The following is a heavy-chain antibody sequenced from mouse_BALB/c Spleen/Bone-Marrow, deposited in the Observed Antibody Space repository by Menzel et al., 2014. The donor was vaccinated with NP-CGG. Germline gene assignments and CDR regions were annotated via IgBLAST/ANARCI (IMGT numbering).Heavy chain of an antibody. J-gene: IGHJ2*01. V-gene: IGHV1-80*01. CDR1: GYAFSVYW. Sequence: VKLMESGAELVRPGSSVKISCKASGYAFSVYWMNWVKQRPGQGLEWIGQIYPGDGDTNYNGKFKGRAKLTADKSSNTAYMQLSSLTSEDSAVYFCARGGISVDYWGQGTTLTVSS. CDR2: IYPGDGDT. CDR3: ARGGISVDY.